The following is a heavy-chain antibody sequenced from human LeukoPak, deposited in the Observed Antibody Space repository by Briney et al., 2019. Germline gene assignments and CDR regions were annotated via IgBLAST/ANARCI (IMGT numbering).Heavy chain of an antibody. Sequence: PGGSLRLSCAASGFTFDDYGMSWVRQAPGKGLEWVSGINWNGGSTGYADSVKGRFTISRDNAKNSLYLQMNSLRAEDTALYYRAKALSWNFKEGGYWGQGTLGNVSS. CDR2: INWNGGST. J-gene: IGHJ4*02. V-gene: IGHV3-20*04. CDR1: GFTFDDYG. D-gene: IGHD1-7*01. CDR3: AKALSWNFKEGGY.